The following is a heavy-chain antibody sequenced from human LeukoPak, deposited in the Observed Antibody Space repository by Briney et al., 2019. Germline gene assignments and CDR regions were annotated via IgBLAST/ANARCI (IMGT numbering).Heavy chain of an antibody. J-gene: IGHJ4*02. V-gene: IGHV3-30*01. D-gene: IGHD3-10*01. CDR2: ISYDGSNK. CDR3: ARDISSGYFDY. Sequence: QPGRSLRLSCAPSGFTFSSYAMHGVPQAPGGGLEWVSVISYDGSNKYYADSVKGRFTISRDNSKNTLYLQMNSLRAEDTAVYYCARDISSGYFDYWGQGTLVTVSS. CDR1: GFTFSSYA.